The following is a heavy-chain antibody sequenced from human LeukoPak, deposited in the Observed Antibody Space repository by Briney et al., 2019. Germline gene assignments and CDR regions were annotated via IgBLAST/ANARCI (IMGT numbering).Heavy chain of an antibody. J-gene: IGHJ4*02. CDR1: GYTFTGYG. CDR3: ARDRRVRGYYDTSGYSCDY. Sequence: DSVKVSCKVSGYTFTGYGITWVRQAPGQGGEGRGGMSVYNDNTNSPQKLQGRVPLTTDTYTGTAYMELTSLRSHDTAVYYCARDRRVRGYYDTSGYSCDYWGQGTLVTVSS. D-gene: IGHD3-22*01. V-gene: IGHV1-18*01. CDR2: MSVYNDNT.